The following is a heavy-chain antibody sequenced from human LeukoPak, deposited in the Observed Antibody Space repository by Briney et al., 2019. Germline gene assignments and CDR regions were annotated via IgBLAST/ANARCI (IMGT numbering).Heavy chain of an antibody. J-gene: IGHJ4*02. D-gene: IGHD6-19*01. CDR1: GGSFRSGHYY. Sequence: SQSLSLTCTVSGGSFRSGHYYSSWVRHLPGQGLEWSGNIHYTGSTDYNPSLKSRISISLDTSRNQFSLKLSSVTAADTAVYFCARETSGWTKGFDDWGQGTLVTVSS. CDR2: IHYTGST. CDR3: ARETSGWTKGFDD. V-gene: IGHV4-31*03.